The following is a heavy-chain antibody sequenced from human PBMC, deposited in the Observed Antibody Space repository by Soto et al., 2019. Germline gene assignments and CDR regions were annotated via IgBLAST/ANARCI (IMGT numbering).Heavy chain of an antibody. CDR3: SRAPGDFYYMDV. CDR2: ISSGGRST. V-gene: IGHV3-23*01. Sequence: EVQLLESGGGLVQAGGSLRLSCAASGFTFSDYSMNWVRQAQGRGLEWVSTISSGGRSTYYADSVQGRFTISRDNSNEKVYLQVNSLRDEDTAVYYCSRAPGDFYYMDVWGKGTTVTVSS. CDR1: GFTFSDYS. J-gene: IGHJ6*03.